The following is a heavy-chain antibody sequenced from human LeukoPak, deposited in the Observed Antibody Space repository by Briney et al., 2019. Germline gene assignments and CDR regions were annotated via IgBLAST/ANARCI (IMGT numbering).Heavy chain of an antibody. CDR2: IYSGGST. CDR1: GFTVSSNY. Sequence: GGSLRLSCAASGFTVSSNYMSWVRQAPGKGLEWVSVIYSGGSTYYADSVKGRFTISRDNSKNTLYLQMNSLRAEDTAVYYCARDPLRVVVVAAARPDGYYYYGMDVWGQGTTVTVSS. J-gene: IGHJ6*02. V-gene: IGHV3-53*01. D-gene: IGHD2-15*01. CDR3: ARDPLRVVVVAAARPDGYYYYGMDV.